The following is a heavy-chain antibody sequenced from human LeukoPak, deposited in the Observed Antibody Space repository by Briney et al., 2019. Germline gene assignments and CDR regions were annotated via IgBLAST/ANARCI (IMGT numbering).Heavy chain of an antibody. V-gene: IGHV3-7*03. J-gene: IGHJ4*02. CDR1: GLTLSNYW. CDR3: AARSSGNPYF. Sequence: GGSLRLSCTASGLTLSNYWMIWVRQAPGKGLQWVAKIKQDGSEKYYVDSVKGRFTISRDNAENSLYLQMNSLRVENTAVYYCAARSSGNPYFWGQGTLVTVSS. CDR2: IKQDGSEK. D-gene: IGHD1-26*01.